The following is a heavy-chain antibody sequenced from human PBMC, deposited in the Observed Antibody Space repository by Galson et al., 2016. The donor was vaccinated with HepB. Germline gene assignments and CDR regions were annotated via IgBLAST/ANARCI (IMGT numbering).Heavy chain of an antibody. J-gene: IGHJ5*02. D-gene: IGHD4-23*01. CDR1: GDSVSSNSVA. CDR2: TYK. CDR3: ARWRWGHWFDP. Sequence: CAISGDSVSSNSVAWNWIRQSPSRGLEWLGRTYKNYATSVKSRITINSDTSKNQFSLRLSSVTAADTAVYYCARWRWGHWFDPWGQGTLVTVSS. V-gene: IGHV6-1*01.